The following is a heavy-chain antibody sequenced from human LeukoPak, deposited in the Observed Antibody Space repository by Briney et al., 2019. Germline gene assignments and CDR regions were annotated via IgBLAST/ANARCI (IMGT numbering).Heavy chain of an antibody. CDR3: ARVPDIISAWFDP. V-gene: IGHV1-3*01. D-gene: IGHD3-10*01. Sequence: ASVKVSCKASGYTFTSYAMHWVRQAPGQRLEWMGWINAGNGNTKYSQEFQGRVTITRDTSASTAYMELSSLRSEDTAVYYCARVPDIISAWFDPWGQGTLVTVSS. CDR1: GYTFTSYA. CDR2: INAGNGNT. J-gene: IGHJ5*02.